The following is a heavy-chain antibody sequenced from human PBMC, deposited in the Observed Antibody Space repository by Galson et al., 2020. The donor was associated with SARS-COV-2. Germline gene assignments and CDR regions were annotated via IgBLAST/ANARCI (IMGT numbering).Heavy chain of an antibody. Sequence: SETLSLTCTVSGYSVSTTNYWGWLRQPPGRGLEWIGSVYPSGTTYYNPSLKSRVTISVDTSKNQFSLRLDSVTAADTALYYCVRQGVNMIVLVTVPGWYFDLWGRGTLVTVSS. CDR2: VYPSGTT. V-gene: IGHV4-38-2*02. J-gene: IGHJ2*01. CDR1: GYSVSTTNY. CDR3: VRQGVNMIVLVTVPGWYFDL. D-gene: IGHD3-22*01.